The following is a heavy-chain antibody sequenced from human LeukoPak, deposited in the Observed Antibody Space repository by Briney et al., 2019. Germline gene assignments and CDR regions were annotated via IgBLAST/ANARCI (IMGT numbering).Heavy chain of an antibody. CDR3: ARAYQPLGGLSFPDQ. D-gene: IGHD3-16*02. Sequence: VASVKVSCKASGYTFTTYAMNWVRQAPGQGLEWMGWINTNTGNPTYAQGFTGRFVFSLDTSVSTAYLQISSLKAEDTAVYYCARAYQPLGGLSFPDQWGQGTLVTVSS. V-gene: IGHV7-4-1*02. CDR1: GYTFTTYA. J-gene: IGHJ5*02. CDR2: INTNTGNP.